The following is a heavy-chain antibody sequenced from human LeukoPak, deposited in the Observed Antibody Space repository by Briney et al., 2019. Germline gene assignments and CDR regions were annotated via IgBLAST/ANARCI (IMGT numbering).Heavy chain of an antibody. CDR2: ISSSGRTI. D-gene: IGHD5/OR15-5a*01. CDR3: ARGSTNFEY. CDR1: GFSLSDNY. Sequence: GGSLRLSCAASGFSLSDNYMSWIGQAPGKGLEWVSYISSSGRTISYADSVKGRFTISRDNAKNSLYLQMNSLRAEDTAVYYCARGSTNFEYWGQGTLVTVSS. J-gene: IGHJ4*02. V-gene: IGHV3-11*01.